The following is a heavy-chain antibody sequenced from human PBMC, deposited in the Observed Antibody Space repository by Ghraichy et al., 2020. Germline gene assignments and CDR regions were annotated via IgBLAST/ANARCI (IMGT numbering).Heavy chain of an antibody. J-gene: IGHJ3*02. CDR1: GGSISSNDDY. V-gene: IGHV4-39*01. CDR2: IFFKGNV. Sequence: SETLSLTCTVSGGSISSNDDYWGWIRQPPGKGLVWIGSIFFKGNVSYNPSLKSRVTISVDTSKNQFSLNLSSVTAADTAVYYCARHHWRGNDAFDIWGQGTLVTVSS. CDR3: ARHHWRGNDAFDI. D-gene: IGHD3-16*01.